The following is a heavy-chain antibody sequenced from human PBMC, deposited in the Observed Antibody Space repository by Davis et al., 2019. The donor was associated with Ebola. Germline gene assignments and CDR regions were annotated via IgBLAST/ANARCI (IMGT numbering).Heavy chain of an antibody. J-gene: IGHJ4*02. D-gene: IGHD6-19*01. Sequence: SVKVSCKASRYTLSNFGFSWVRQAPGQGLEWMGGIIPIFRSPNYAQKFQGRVTITADESTSTAYMELSSLRSEDTAVYYCARQWLGYFDYWGQGTLVTVSS. CDR3: ARQWLGYFDY. CDR1: RYTLSNFG. CDR2: IIPIFRSP. V-gene: IGHV1-69*13.